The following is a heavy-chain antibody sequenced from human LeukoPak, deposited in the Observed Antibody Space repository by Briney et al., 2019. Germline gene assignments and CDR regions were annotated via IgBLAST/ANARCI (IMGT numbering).Heavy chain of an antibody. Sequence: GRSLRLSCAASGFTFSSYGMHWVRQAPGKGLEWVAVIWYDGSNKNYADSVKGRFAISRDNSKNTVYLQMNSLRDEDTAVYYCARVVRGYIADSWGQGTLVTVSS. J-gene: IGHJ4*02. CDR2: IWYDGSNK. CDR3: ARVVRGYIADS. CDR1: GFTFSSYG. D-gene: IGHD5-12*01. V-gene: IGHV3-33*01.